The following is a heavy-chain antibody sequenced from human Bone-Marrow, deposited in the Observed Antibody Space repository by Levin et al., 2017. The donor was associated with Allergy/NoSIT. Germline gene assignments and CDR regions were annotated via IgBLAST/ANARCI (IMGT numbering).Heavy chain of an antibody. CDR3: ARGGRWSFSYYFDY. CDR1: GGSFPGYF. D-gene: IGHD3-10*01. CDR2: INHSGST. J-gene: IGHJ4*02. Sequence: SPTLSLPCAVDGGSFPGYFWTWIRPPPGKGLEWIGEINHSGSTKYNPSLTSRVTISVDTSKKEFSLNLSSVTAADTAVFYCARGGRWSFSYYFDYWGQGTRVTVSS. V-gene: IGHV4-34*01.